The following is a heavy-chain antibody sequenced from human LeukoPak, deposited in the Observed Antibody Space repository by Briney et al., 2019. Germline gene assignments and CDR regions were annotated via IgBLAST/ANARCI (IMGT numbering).Heavy chain of an antibody. CDR2: IYYRGGT. CDR3: ARGWLIVARGVYYFED. D-gene: IGHD5-12*01. V-gene: IGHV4-59*08. Sequence: NPSETLSLTCTVSGGSSSVYYWSWIRQPPGKGLEWIGYIYYRGGTNYNPSRGRRVTLSGDMSKNEFSLKLPSVAAADTSVYYCARGWLIVARGVYYFEDWGQGALVTVSS. CDR1: GGSSSVYY. J-gene: IGHJ4*02.